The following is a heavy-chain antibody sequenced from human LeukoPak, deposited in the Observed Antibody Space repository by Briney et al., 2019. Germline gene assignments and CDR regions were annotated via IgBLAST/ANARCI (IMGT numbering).Heavy chain of an antibody. Sequence: PGGSLRLSCAASGFTVSSNYMSWVRQAPGKGLEWVGRTKSKTDGGTTDYAAPVKGRFTISRDDSKNTLYLQMNSLKTEDTAVYYCTGTGYFYWGRGTLVTVSS. CDR3: TGTGYFY. CDR2: TKSKTDGGTT. CDR1: GFTVSSNY. J-gene: IGHJ4*02. V-gene: IGHV3-15*01. D-gene: IGHD3/OR15-3a*01.